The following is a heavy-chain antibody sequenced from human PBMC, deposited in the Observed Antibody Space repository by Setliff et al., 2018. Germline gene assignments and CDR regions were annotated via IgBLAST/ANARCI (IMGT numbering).Heavy chain of an antibody. D-gene: IGHD2-2*01. CDR3: TRTPCSSSRCLSQLDY. V-gene: IGHV3-72*01. J-gene: IGHJ4*02. CDR1: GFSLSDHY. Sequence: GGSVRLSCAASGFSLSDHYVDWVRQAPGKGLEWVGRFRDKASGYTTEYAASVKGRFTISRDDSKNSRDLQMSSLKTEDTAVYYCTRTPCSSSRCLSQLDYWSQGALVTVS. CDR2: FRDKASGYTT.